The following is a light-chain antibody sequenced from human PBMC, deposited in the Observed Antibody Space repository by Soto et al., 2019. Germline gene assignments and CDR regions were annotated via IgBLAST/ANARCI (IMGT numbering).Light chain of an antibody. Sequence: QSARTQPASVSGSPGQSITISCTGTSSDIGAHTYVSWFQQHPGKVPKVIIYNVSTRPSGISDRFSGSKSGNTASLTISGLQAEDEADYYCSSYAGGFVVFGGGTKVTVL. CDR3: SSYAGGFVV. CDR2: NVS. J-gene: IGLJ2*01. CDR1: SSDIGAHTY. V-gene: IGLV2-14*01.